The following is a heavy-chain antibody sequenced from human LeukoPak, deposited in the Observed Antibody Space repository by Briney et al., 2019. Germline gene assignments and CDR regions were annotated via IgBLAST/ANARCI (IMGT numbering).Heavy chain of an antibody. CDR3: ARDRGSAALRY. CDR1: GFTVSSNY. D-gene: IGHD6-6*01. V-gene: IGHV3-66*01. CDR2: IYSGGST. Sequence: GGSLRLSCAASGFTVSSNYMSWVRQAPGKGLEWVSVIYSGGSTYYADSVKGRITISRDNSKNTLYLQMNSLRAEDTAVYYCARDRGSAALRYWGQGTLVTVSS. J-gene: IGHJ4*02.